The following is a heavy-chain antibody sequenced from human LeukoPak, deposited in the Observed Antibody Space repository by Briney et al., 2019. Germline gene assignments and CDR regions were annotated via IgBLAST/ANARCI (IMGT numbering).Heavy chain of an antibody. CDR1: GFTFDDYA. CDR3: AKDEGYCSSTSCYNPGGPDY. CDR2: ISGDGGST. V-gene: IGHV3-43*02. D-gene: IGHD2-2*01. Sequence: PGGSLRLSCAASGFTFDDYAMHWVRQAPGKGLEWVSLISGDGGSTYYADSVKGRFTISRDNSKNSLYLQMNSLRTEDTALYYCAKDEGYCSSTSCYNPGGPDYWGQGTLVTVSS. J-gene: IGHJ4*02.